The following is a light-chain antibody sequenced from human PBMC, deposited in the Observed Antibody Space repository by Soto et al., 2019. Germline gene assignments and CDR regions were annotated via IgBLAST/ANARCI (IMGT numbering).Light chain of an antibody. Sequence: DIQMTQSPSTLSASVVDRVTITCRASQSVSTRLAWYQQKPGKAPKVLIYDASSLESGVPSRFSGSGSGTEFTLTISSLQPDDFATYYCQQYNSYWAFGQGTKVDI. CDR3: QQYNSYWA. CDR1: QSVSTR. J-gene: IGKJ1*01. V-gene: IGKV1-5*01. CDR2: DAS.